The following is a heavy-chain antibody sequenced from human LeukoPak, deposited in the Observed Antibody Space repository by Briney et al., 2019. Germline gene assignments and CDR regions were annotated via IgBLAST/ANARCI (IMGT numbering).Heavy chain of an antibody. D-gene: IGHD2/OR15-2a*01. CDR1: GFTFSNYW. CDR3: AKIYGLAEGGHPDYYGMDG. V-gene: IGHV3-74*01. CDR2: INSDGSST. Sequence: GGSLRLSCAASGFTFSNYWMHWVRQAPGKGLVWVSRINSDGSSTSYADSVKGRFTISRDNAKNTLYLQMNSLRAEDTAVYYCAKIYGLAEGGHPDYYGMDGWRQGTTVTVS. J-gene: IGHJ6*02.